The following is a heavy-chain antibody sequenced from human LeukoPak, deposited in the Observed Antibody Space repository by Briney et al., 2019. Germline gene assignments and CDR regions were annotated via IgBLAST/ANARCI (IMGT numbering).Heavy chain of an antibody. CDR3: AKAYRPFDDTASMDV. CDR1: GFTFSDYA. Sequence: PGGSLRLSCAASGFTFSDYAMTWVRQAPGKGLEWASAISGTGGNTFYVDSVKGRFTISRDKSRNTLYLQVNSLRVEDTALYYCAKAYRPFDDTASMDVWGQGTTVTVSS. D-gene: IGHD3-9*01. CDR2: ISGTGGNT. V-gene: IGHV3-23*01. J-gene: IGHJ6*02.